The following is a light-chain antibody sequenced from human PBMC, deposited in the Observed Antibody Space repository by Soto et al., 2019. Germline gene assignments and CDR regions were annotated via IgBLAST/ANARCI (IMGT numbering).Light chain of an antibody. CDR3: QKYNVWPLT. CDR1: QSVNSN. J-gene: IGKJ4*01. Sequence: EIVMTQSPVTLSVSPGDRATLSCRASQSVNSNLAWYQHKPGQTPKLLIYVASTRATGIPARFSGSGSGTEFTSTTSSLQSEEFAVYYCQKYNVWPLTCGGGTKVEFK. V-gene: IGKV3-15*01. CDR2: VAS.